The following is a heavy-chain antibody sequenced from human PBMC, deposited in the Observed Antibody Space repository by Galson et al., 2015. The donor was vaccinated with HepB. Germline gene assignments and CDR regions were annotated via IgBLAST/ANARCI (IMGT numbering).Heavy chain of an antibody. D-gene: IGHD2-2*01. J-gene: IGHJ5*02. Sequence: VKVSCKASGYTFTGYYMHWVRQAPGQGLEWMGWINPNSGGTNYAQKFQGRVTMTRDTSISTAYMELSRLRSDDTAVYYCARDQYCSSTSCYLWFDPWGQGTLVTVSS. V-gene: IGHV1-2*02. CDR2: INPNSGGT. CDR3: ARDQYCSSTSCYLWFDP. CDR1: GYTFTGYY.